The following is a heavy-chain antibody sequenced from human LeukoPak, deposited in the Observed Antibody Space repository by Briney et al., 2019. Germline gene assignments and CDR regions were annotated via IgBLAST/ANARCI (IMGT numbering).Heavy chain of an antibody. V-gene: IGHV3-23*01. J-gene: IGHJ4*02. CDR2: VSGTGT. D-gene: IGHD5-12*01. CDR3: AKDRVGGYCVFDD. Sequence: GGSLRLSCVASGFTFSSYAMNWVRQAPGKGLEWVSVVSGTGTYYADSVKGRFTISRDNSKNMLYLQMDSLRVEDTARYYCAKDRVGGYCVFDDWGQGTPVTVSP. CDR1: GFTFSSYA.